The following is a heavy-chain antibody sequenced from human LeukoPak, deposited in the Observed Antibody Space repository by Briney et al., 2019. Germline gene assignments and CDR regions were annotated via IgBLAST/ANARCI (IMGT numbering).Heavy chain of an antibody. D-gene: IGHD6-13*01. V-gene: IGHV3-30*02. Sequence: GGSLRLSCAASGFTFSTYGMHWVRQAPGKGLEWVAFIRYDGSYKYYADSVKGRFTISRDNSKNTLYLQMNSLRAEDTAVYYCAKDLPSGIAAAGQRSYMDVWGKGTTVIASS. CDR2: IRYDGSYK. J-gene: IGHJ6*03. CDR1: GFTFSTYG. CDR3: AKDLPSGIAAAGQRSYMDV.